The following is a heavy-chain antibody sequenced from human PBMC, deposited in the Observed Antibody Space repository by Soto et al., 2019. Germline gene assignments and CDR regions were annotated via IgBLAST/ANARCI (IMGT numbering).Heavy chain of an antibody. V-gene: IGHV3-23*01. Sequence: GGSLRLSCAASGFTFSSYAMSWVRQAPGKGLEWVSAISGSGGSTYYADSVKGRFTISRDNSKNTLYLQMNSLRAEDTAVYYYAKGPTSEKFQLLLLGFDYWGQGTLVTVSS. CDR3: AKGPTSEKFQLLLLGFDY. D-gene: IGHD2-2*01. J-gene: IGHJ4*02. CDR1: GFTFSSYA. CDR2: ISGSGGST.